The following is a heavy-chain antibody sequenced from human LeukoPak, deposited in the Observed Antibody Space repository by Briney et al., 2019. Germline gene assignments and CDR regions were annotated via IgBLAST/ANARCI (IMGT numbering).Heavy chain of an antibody. CDR3: AKDAQRGFDYSNSLEH. J-gene: IGHJ4*02. Sequence: GGSLRLSCAASGFTLSDYGMQWVRQAPGKGLEWVAVTRYDGSKKNYADSVKGRFTISKDDSKSTLFLQMNSLRAEDTAVYYCAKDAQRGFDYSNSLEHWGQGSLVTVSS. D-gene: IGHD4-11*01. CDR2: TRYDGSKK. V-gene: IGHV3-30*02. CDR1: GFTLSDYG.